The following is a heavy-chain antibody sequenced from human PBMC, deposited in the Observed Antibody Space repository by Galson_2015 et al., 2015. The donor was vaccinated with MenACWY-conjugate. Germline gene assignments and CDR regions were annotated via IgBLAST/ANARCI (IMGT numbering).Heavy chain of an antibody. CDR2: ISSGSSES. CDR1: GFTFSDYY. J-gene: IGHJ3*01. CDR3: AREDRRDALDL. V-gene: IGHV3-11*05. Sequence: SLRLSCAASGFTFSDYYMSWIRQAPGKGLECISYISSGSSESNYADSVKGRFTIFRDNAKNSLYLQMNSLRAEDTAVYYCAREDRRDALDLWGPGTMVTVSS.